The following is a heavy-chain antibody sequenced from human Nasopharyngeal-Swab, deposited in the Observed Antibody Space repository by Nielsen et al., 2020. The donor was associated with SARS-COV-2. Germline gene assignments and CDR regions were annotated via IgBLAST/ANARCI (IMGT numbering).Heavy chain of an antibody. J-gene: IGHJ4*02. CDR3: AKEGGMRRYCSTSRCYATLFCDF. Sequence: VRQAPGKGLEWVSTICGSGGGTYYADSVKGRFAISRDNSKNTLYLQMNSLRAEDTAVYYCAKEGGMRRYCSTSRCYATLFCDFWGQGTLVTVSS. V-gene: IGHV3-23*01. CDR2: ICGSGGGT. D-gene: IGHD2-2*01.